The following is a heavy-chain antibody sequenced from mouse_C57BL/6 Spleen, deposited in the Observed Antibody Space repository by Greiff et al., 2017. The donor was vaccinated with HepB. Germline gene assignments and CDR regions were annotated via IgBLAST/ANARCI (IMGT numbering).Heavy chain of an antibody. Sequence: QVQLKQSGAELARPGASVKLSCKASGYTFTSYGISWVKQRTGQGLEWIGEIYPRSGNTYHNEKFKGKATLTADKSSSTAYMELRSLTSEDSAVYFCAKGGYYYGSSYLDYWGQGTTLTVSS. CDR1: GYTFTSYG. D-gene: IGHD1-1*01. J-gene: IGHJ2*01. CDR3: AKGGYYYGSSYLDY. CDR2: IYPRSGNT. V-gene: IGHV1-81*01.